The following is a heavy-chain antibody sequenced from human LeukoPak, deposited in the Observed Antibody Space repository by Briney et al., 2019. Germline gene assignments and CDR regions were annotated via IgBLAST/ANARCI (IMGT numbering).Heavy chain of an antibody. V-gene: IGHV1-8*03. J-gene: IGHJ3*02. CDR2: MNPNSGNT. CDR3: ARRSAAAGKKGWAFDI. Sequence: GASVKVSCKASGYTFTSYDINWVRQATGQGLEWMGWMNPNSGNTGYAQKFQGRVTITRNTSISTAYMELSSLRSEDTAVYYCARRSAAAGKKGWAFDIWGQGTMVTVSS. CDR1: GYTFTSYD. D-gene: IGHD6-13*01.